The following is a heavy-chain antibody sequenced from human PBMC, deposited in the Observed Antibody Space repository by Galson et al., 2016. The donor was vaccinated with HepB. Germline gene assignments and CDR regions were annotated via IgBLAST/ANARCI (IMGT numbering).Heavy chain of an antibody. Sequence: SLRLSCAASGFIFSGYYMSWIRQAPGKGLELVAYISGSSTYTTYADSVKGRFTISRDNAKTSLYLQMNSLRAEDTAVYYCARARGDIVVVPAADYWGQGTLVTVSS. D-gene: IGHD2-2*01. V-gene: IGHV3-11*05. CDR1: GFIFSGYY. CDR2: ISGSSTYT. CDR3: ARARGDIVVVPAADY. J-gene: IGHJ4*02.